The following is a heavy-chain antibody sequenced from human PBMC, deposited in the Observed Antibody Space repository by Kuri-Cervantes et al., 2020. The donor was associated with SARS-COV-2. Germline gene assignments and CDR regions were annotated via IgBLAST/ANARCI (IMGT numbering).Heavy chain of an antibody. Sequence: GESLKTSCAASGFTFSSYAMHLVRQAPGKGLGWVAVISYDGSNKYYADPMKGRFTIPRDNSKNTLFLQMNSLRAEYTAVYYCARGLRLVLPYYYYGMDVWGQGTTVTVSS. CDR3: ARGLRLVLPYYYYGMDV. CDR2: ISYDGSNK. CDR1: GFTFSSYA. D-gene: IGHD6-19*01. J-gene: IGHJ6*02. V-gene: IGHV3-30-3*01.